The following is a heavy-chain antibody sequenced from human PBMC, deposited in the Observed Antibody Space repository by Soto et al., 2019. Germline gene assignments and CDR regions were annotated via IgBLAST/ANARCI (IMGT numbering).Heavy chain of an antibody. CDR2: ISHDGSNK. J-gene: IGHJ5*02. CDR1: GFTFSSYG. Sequence: QVQLVESGGGVVQPGRSLRLSCAASGFTFSSYGMHWVRQARGKGLEWVAVISHDGSNKYYGDSVKGRFTISRDNSKNTLYLQMNSLRAEDTAVYYCAKDNCISTSCYRLYNWFDPWGQGTLVTVSS. CDR3: AKDNCISTSCYRLYNWFDP. D-gene: IGHD2-2*01. V-gene: IGHV3-30*18.